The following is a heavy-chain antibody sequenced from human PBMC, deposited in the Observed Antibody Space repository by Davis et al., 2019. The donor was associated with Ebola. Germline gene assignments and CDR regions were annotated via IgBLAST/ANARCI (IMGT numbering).Heavy chain of an antibody. CDR2: ITSSGGST. V-gene: IGHV3-23*01. Sequence: PGGSLRLSCAASGFTFSSYAMTWARQAPGKGLEWVSAITSSGGSTYYADSVKGRFTISRDNSKNTLYLQMSSLRAEDTALYYCAKGRTIPLALDFWGQGTLVTVSS. J-gene: IGHJ4*02. CDR3: AKGRTIPLALDF. CDR1: GFTFSSYA. D-gene: IGHD2-2*02.